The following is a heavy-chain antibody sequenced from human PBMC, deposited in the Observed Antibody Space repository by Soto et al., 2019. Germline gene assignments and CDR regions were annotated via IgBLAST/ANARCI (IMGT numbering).Heavy chain of an antibody. CDR1: GGSISSSSYY. Sequence: QLQLQESGPGLVKPSETLSLTCTVSGGSISSSSYYWGWIRQPPGKGLEWIGSIYYSGSTYYNPSLKSRVTISVDTSKNQFSLKLSSVTAADTAVYYCTSITIFGVVIPLEDYYYYYMDVWGKGTTVTVSS. D-gene: IGHD3-3*01. J-gene: IGHJ6*03. CDR3: TSITIFGVVIPLEDYYYYYMDV. V-gene: IGHV4-39*01. CDR2: IYYSGST.